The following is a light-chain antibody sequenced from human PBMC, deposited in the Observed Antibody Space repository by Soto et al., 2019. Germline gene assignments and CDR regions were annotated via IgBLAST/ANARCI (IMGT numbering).Light chain of an antibody. CDR2: DAS. CDR1: QSLSSGY. CDR3: QQYGGSPWT. V-gene: IGKV3-20*01. Sequence: EIVLTQSPGTLSLSPGERVTLSCRASQSLSSGYLAWYQQKFGQAPRLLIYDASRRATGIPDRFSGSGSGTDFTLTISRLEPEDFAVYYCQQYGGSPWTFGQGTKVDIK. J-gene: IGKJ1*01.